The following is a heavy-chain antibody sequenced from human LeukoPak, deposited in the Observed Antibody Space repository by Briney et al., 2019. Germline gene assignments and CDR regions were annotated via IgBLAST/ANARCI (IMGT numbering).Heavy chain of an antibody. CDR2: IWYDGSNK. V-gene: IGHV3-33*01. Sequence: GWSLRLSCAASGFTFSSYGMHWVRQAPGTGLEGVAVIWYDGSNKNYADSVKGRFTISRDNAKNSLYLQMNSLRAEDTAVYYCARALAGHHFDYWGQGTLVTVSS. CDR1: GFTFSSYG. CDR3: ARALAGHHFDY. D-gene: IGHD6-19*01. J-gene: IGHJ4*02.